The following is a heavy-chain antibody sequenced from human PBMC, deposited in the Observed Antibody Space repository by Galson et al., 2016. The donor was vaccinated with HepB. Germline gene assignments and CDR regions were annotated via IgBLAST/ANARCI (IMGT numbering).Heavy chain of an antibody. Sequence: SLRLSCAASGFVFSSYWMSWVRQAPGKGLEWVANIKLDGSEQFYVDAVKGRFTISRDNAQNSVYLQMNSPRAEDTALYYCSRDRAYSMSWSTWDGALDVWGKGTTVTVSS. CDR1: GFVFSSYW. D-gene: IGHD6-13*01. J-gene: IGHJ6*04. CDR2: IKLDGSEQ. CDR3: SRDRAYSMSWSTWDGALDV. V-gene: IGHV3-7*01.